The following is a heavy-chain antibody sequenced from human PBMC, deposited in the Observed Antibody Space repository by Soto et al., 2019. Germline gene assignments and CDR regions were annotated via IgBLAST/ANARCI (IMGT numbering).Heavy chain of an antibody. D-gene: IGHD4-4*01. CDR2: ISAYNGNT. CDR1: GYTFTSYG. Sequence: ASVKVSCKASGYTFTSYGISWVRQAPGQGLEWMGWISAYNGNTNHAQKLQGRVTMTTDTSTSTAYMELRSLRSDDTAVYYCGRTTPHYYYYYYMDVWGKGTTVTVSS. CDR3: GRTTPHYYYYYYMDV. V-gene: IGHV1-18*01. J-gene: IGHJ6*03.